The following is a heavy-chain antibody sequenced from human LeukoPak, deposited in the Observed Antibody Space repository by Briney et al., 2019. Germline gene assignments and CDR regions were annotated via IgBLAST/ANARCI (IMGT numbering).Heavy chain of an antibody. V-gene: IGHV3-23*01. Sequence: GGSLRVSCVASGFTFSSYAMSWVRQAPGKGLEWVSTISGSGGSTHYADSVKGRFTISRDNSKNTLYLQMNSLRAEDTAVYYCARGIPVTAAPTGFYYYGMDVWGQGTTVTVSS. CDR1: GFTFSSYA. D-gene: IGHD6-13*01. J-gene: IGHJ6*02. CDR3: ARGIPVTAAPTGFYYYGMDV. CDR2: ISGSGGST.